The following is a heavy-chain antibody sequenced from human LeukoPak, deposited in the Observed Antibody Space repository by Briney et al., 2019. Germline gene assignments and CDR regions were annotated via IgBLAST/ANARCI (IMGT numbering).Heavy chain of an antibody. Sequence: GASVKDSCKASGYTFTGYYMHWVRQAPGQGLEWMGWINPNSGGTNYAQKFQGRVTMTRDTSISTAYMELSRLRSDDTAVYYCAREDSIAAAGADYWGQGTLVTVSS. V-gene: IGHV1-2*02. D-gene: IGHD6-13*01. J-gene: IGHJ4*02. CDR3: AREDSIAAAGADY. CDR2: INPNSGGT. CDR1: GYTFTGYY.